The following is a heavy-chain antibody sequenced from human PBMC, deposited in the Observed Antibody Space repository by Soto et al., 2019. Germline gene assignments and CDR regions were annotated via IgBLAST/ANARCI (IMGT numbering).Heavy chain of an antibody. V-gene: IGHV3-11*05. Sequence: GGSLRLSCAASGFTFSDYYMSWIRQAPGKGLEWVSYISSSSSYTNYADSVKGRFTISRDNAKNSLYLQMNSLRAEDTAVYYCARGGIAAAGSGPFDYWGQGTLVTVSS. CDR3: ARGGIAAAGSGPFDY. J-gene: IGHJ4*02. CDR1: GFTFSDYY. CDR2: ISSSSSYT. D-gene: IGHD6-13*01.